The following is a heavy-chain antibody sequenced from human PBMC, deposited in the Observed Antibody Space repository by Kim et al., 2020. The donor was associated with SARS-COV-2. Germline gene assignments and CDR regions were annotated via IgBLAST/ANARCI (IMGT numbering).Heavy chain of an antibody. V-gene: IGHV3-48*04. CDR3: ARSMSWHTFTAEYFQH. CDR2: ISSSSSTI. CDR1: GFTFSSYS. J-gene: IGHJ1*01. Sequence: GGSLRLSCAASGFTFSSYSMNWVRQAPGKGLEWVSYISSSSSTIYYADSVKGRFTISRDNAKNSLYLQMNSLRAEDTAVYYCARSMSWHTFTAEYFQHWGQGTLVTVSS. D-gene: IGHD6-13*01.